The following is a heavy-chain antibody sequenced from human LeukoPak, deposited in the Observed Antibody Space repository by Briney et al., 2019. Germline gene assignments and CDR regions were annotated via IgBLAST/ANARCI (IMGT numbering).Heavy chain of an antibody. J-gene: IGHJ4*02. CDR1: GYTSTGYY. D-gene: IGHD6-13*01. V-gene: IGHV1-18*04. Sequence: GASVKVSCKASGYTSTGYYMHWVRQAPGQGLEWMGWISAYNGNTNYAQKLQGRVTMTTDTSTSTAYMELRSLRSDDTAVYYCARVIAAAPFDYWGQGTLVTVSS. CDR3: ARVIAAAPFDY. CDR2: ISAYNGNT.